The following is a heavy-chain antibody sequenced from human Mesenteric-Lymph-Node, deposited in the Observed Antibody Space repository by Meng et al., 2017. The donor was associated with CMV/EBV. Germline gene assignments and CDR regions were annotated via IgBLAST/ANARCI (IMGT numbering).Heavy chain of an antibody. CDR1: GFTFSSYE. CDR2: ISSSGSTI. Sequence: GGSLRLSCAASGFTFSSYEMNWVRQAPGKGLEWVSYISSSGSTIYYADSVKGRFTISRDNAKNSLYLQMNSLRAEDTAVYYCARDHYYDSSGYPPEAFDIWGQGTMVTVSS. CDR3: ARDHYYDSSGYPPEAFDI. D-gene: IGHD3-22*01. V-gene: IGHV3-48*03. J-gene: IGHJ3*02.